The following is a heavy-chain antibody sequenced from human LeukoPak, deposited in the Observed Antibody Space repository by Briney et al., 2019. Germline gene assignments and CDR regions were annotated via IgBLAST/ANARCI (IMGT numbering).Heavy chain of an antibody. J-gene: IGHJ6*03. Sequence: SETLSLTCTVSGGSISSYYWSWIRQPAGKGLEWIGRIYTSGSTNYNPSLKSRVTMSVDTSKNQFSLKLLSVTAADTAVYYCARGGSDYDFWSGYYTDYYYYYMDVRGKGTTVTVS. CDR2: IYTSGST. CDR1: GGSISSYY. V-gene: IGHV4-4*07. D-gene: IGHD3-3*01. CDR3: ARGGSDYDFWSGYYTDYYYYYMDV.